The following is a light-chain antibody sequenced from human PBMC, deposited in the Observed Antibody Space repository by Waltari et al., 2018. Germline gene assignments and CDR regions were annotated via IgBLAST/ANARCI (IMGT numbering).Light chain of an antibody. J-gene: IGKJ4*01. V-gene: IGKV3-11*01. CDR3: QHRHNWPLA. Sequence: EIVLTQSPATLFLSPGERATLSCRASQSVSSNLAWYQQKPGQAPRLLVYDASNRATGVPARFSGSGSGIDFTLIISSLEPEDFAVYYCQHRHNWPLAFGGGTKVEIK. CDR1: QSVSSN. CDR2: DAS.